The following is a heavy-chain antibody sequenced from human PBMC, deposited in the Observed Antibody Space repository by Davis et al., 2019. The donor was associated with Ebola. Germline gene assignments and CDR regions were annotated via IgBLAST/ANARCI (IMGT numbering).Heavy chain of an antibody. CDR2: VDDGGRV. J-gene: IGHJ4*02. CDR3: TSYDS. Sequence: SETLFLTCAVSGGSFSGNYWAWIRQSPGKGLECIGEVDDGGRVHYNPSLKSRVSISPDTSKNQFSLKVTSMTAADTAVYYCTSYDSWGQGAHVTVSS. CDR1: GGSFSGNY. D-gene: IGHD3-16*01. V-gene: IGHV4-34*01.